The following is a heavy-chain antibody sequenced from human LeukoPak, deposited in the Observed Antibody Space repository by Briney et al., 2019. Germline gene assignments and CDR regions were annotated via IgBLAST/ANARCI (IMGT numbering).Heavy chain of an antibody. V-gene: IGHV4-61*02. Sequence: SETLSLTCTVSGGSISSGSYYWSWIRPPAGKGLEWIGRIYTSGSTNYDPSLKSRVTISVDTSKNQSSLKLSSVTAADTAVYYCARASSASPYYYDSSGYYYDNWFDPWGQGTLVTVSS. D-gene: IGHD3-22*01. CDR2: IYTSGST. CDR1: GGSISSGSYY. J-gene: IGHJ5*02. CDR3: ARASSASPYYYDSSGYYYDNWFDP.